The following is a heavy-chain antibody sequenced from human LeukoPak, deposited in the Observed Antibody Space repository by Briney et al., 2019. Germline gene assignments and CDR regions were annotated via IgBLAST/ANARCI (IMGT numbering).Heavy chain of an antibody. V-gene: IGHV3-33*01. Sequence: GGSLRLSCAASGFTFSSYGMHWVRQAPGKGLEWVAVIWYDGGNKYYADSVKGRFTISRDNSKNTLYLQMNSLRAEDTAVYYCARWPREGKAVAGNRSFDYWGQGTLVTVSS. J-gene: IGHJ4*02. CDR2: IWYDGGNK. D-gene: IGHD6-19*01. CDR1: GFTFSSYG. CDR3: ARWPREGKAVAGNRSFDY.